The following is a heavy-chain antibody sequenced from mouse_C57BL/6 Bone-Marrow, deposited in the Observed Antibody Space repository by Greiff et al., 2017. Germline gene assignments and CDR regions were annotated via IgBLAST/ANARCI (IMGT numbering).Heavy chain of an antibody. CDR1: GFTFSSYG. Sequence: EVMLVESGGDLVKPGGSLKLSCAASGFTFSSYGMSWVRQTPDKRLEWVAIISSGGSYTYYPDSVKGRFTISRDNAKNTLYLQMSSLKSEDTAMYYCARRVYYDYDGFAYWGQGTLVTGSA. CDR2: ISSGGSYT. V-gene: IGHV5-6*01. J-gene: IGHJ3*01. CDR3: ARRVYYDYDGFAY. D-gene: IGHD2-4*01.